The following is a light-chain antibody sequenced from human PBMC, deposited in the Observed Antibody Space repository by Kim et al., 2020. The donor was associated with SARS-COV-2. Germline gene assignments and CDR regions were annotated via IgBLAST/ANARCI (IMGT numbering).Light chain of an antibody. CDR3: QQRTNWPQIT. Sequence: SPGERATLSCRATQSVSNYLAWYQQKPGQAPRLLIYEASNRATGIPARFSGSGSGTDFTLTISSLEPEDFAVYYCQQRTNWPQITFGQGTRLEIK. CDR2: EAS. V-gene: IGKV3-11*01. CDR1: QSVSNY. J-gene: IGKJ5*01.